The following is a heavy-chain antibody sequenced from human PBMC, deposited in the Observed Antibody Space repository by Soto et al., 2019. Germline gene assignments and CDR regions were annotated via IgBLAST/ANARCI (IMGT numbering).Heavy chain of an antibody. CDR3: ARGPPYVYYFDY. D-gene: IGHD3-16*01. CDR1: GGSISSYY. J-gene: IGHJ4*02. CDR2: IYYSGST. V-gene: IGHV4-59*01. Sequence: PSETLSLTCTVSGGSISSYYWSWIRQPPGKGLEWIGYIYYSGSTNYNPSLKSRVTISVDTSKNQFSLKLSSVTAADTAVYYCARGPPYVYYFDYWSQGTLVTVSS.